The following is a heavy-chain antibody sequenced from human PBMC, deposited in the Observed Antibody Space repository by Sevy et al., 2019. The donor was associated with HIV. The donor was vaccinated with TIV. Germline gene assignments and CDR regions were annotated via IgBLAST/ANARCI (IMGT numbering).Heavy chain of an antibody. V-gene: IGHV1-46*03. D-gene: IGHD6-13*01. Sequence: ASVKVSCKASGYTFTSYYMHWVRQAPGQGLEWMGIINPSGGSTSYAQKFQGRVTMTRDTSTSTVYMELSSLRSEDTAVYYCARESVYSSSRYHGGYYYGMDVWGQGTTVTVSS. CDR1: GYTFTSYY. CDR3: ARESVYSSSRYHGGYYYGMDV. CDR2: INPSGGST. J-gene: IGHJ6*02.